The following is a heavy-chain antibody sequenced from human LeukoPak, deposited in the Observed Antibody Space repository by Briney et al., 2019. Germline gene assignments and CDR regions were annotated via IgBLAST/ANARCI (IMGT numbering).Heavy chain of an antibody. D-gene: IGHD6-19*01. CDR1: GGTFSSYA. CDR3: ARDPDSVAGGPYFDY. V-gene: IGHV1-69*05. CDR2: IIPIFGTA. J-gene: IGHJ4*02. Sequence: SVKVSCKASGGTFSSYAISWVRQAPGQGLEWMGGIIPIFGTANYAQKFQGRVTVTTDESTSTAYMELSSLRAEDTAVYYCARDPDSVAGGPYFDYWGQGTLVTVSS.